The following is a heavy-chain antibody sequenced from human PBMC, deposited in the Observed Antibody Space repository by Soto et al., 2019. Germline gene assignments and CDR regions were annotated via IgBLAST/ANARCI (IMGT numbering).Heavy chain of an antibody. Sequence: QLQLQESGPGLVKPAETLSLTCTVSGGSISSSDYWWGWIRQPPGKGLEWIGSIYYSGSTNYIPSHQSRVIMSVDTSKNQFSLRLSSVTAADTAVYYCARQRGRGSWSLDHWGQGTLVTVSS. D-gene: IGHD6-13*01. CDR1: GGSISSSDYW. V-gene: IGHV4-39*01. CDR3: ARQRGRGSWSLDH. J-gene: IGHJ4*02. CDR2: IYYSGST.